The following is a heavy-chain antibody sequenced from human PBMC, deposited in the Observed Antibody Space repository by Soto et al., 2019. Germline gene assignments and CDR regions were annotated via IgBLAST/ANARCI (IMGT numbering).Heavy chain of an antibody. V-gene: IGHV3-43*01. D-gene: IGHD1-26*01. J-gene: IGHJ6*02. Sequence: AGGSLRLSCAASGFTFDDYTMHWVRQAPGKGLEWVSLISWDGGSTYYADSVKGRFTISRDNSKNSLYLQMNSLRTEDTALYYCAKGMGGYYYYGMAVWGQGTTVTVSS. CDR2: ISWDGGST. CDR3: AKGMGGYYYYGMAV. CDR1: GFTFDDYT.